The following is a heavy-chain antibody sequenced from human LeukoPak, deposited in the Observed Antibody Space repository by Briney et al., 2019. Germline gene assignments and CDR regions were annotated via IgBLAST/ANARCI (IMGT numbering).Heavy chain of an antibody. V-gene: IGHV5-51*01. Sequence: PGGSLQISGKGSGYSLTSYWIGWVGPVPGKGLDLMRLLSPASSDVTYTPSFQAQVPISADKSISTAYLQWTSLAASDTAMYFCARQTGRYFDYWGQGTLVTVSS. CDR1: GYSLTSYW. CDR2: LSPASSDV. J-gene: IGHJ4*02. CDR3: ARQTGRYFDY.